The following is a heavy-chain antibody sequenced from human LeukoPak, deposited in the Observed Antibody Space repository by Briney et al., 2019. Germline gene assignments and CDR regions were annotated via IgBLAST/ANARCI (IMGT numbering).Heavy chain of an antibody. CDR2: ISSSSSYI. J-gene: IGHJ6*02. CDR3: ASSRTTVITYYYYGMDV. Sequence: GGSLRLSCAASGFTFSSYSMNWVRQAPGKGLEWVSSISSSSSYIYYADSVKGRFTISRDNSKNTLYLQMNSLRAEDTAVYYCASSRTTVITYYYYGMDVWGQGTTVTVSS. CDR1: GFTFSSYS. V-gene: IGHV3-21*04. D-gene: IGHD4-17*01.